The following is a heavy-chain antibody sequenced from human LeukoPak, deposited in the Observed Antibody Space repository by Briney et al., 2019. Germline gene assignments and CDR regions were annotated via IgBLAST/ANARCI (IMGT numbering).Heavy chain of an antibody. J-gene: IGHJ4*02. V-gene: IGHV3-48*01. Sequence: GGSLRLSCAASGFTFSSYGMNWVRQAPGKGLEWLSYLSNTGNIHYAQSVKGRFTISRDNAKSSLYLQMDGLRAEDTAVYYCARRGDSQMIGDHWGQGILVTVAS. CDR2: LSNTGNI. CDR3: ARRGDSQMIGDH. CDR1: GFTFSSYG. D-gene: IGHD2-21*01.